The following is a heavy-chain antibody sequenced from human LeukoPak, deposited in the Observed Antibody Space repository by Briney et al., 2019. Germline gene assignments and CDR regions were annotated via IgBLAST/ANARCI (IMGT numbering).Heavy chain of an antibody. CDR2: ISYDGSNK. CDR3: ARENSGNDEGSYYFDY. D-gene: IGHD5-12*01. Sequence: GGSLRLSCAASGFTFSSYWMHWVRQAPGKGLEWVAFISYDGSNKFYGGSVKGRFTISRDNSKNTLYLQMKSLRGEDSAIYYCARENSGNDEGSYYFDYWGQGTLVTVSS. CDR1: GFTFSSYW. V-gene: IGHV3-30*03. J-gene: IGHJ4*02.